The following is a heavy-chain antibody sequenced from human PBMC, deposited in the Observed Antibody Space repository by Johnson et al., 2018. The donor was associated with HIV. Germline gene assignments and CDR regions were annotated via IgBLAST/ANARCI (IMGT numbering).Heavy chain of an antibody. CDR2: ISGSGGIT. D-gene: IGHD2-15*01. CDR1: GFTFSSYA. V-gene: IGHV3-23*04. CDR3: ARSKDCSVGTCPDAFDI. Sequence: MQLVESGGGLVQPGGSLRLSCAASGFTFSSYAMSWVRQAPGKGLEWVSAISGSGGITYYADSVKGRFTISRDNSKNTLYLQMNSLRAEDTAVYYCARSKDCSVGTCPDAFDIWGQGTLVMVSS. J-gene: IGHJ3*02.